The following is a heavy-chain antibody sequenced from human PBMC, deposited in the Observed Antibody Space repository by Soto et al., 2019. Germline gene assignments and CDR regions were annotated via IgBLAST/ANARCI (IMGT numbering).Heavy chain of an antibody. Sequence: QVQLQQWGAGLLKPSETLSLTCAVYGGSFSGYYWSWIRQPPGKGLEWIGEINHSGSTNYNPSLTRRVTISVDTSKNQFSLKLSSVAAADTAVYYCARGKDIVVVPAAMQRYYYMDVWGKGTTVTVSS. CDR3: ARGKDIVVVPAAMQRYYYMDV. D-gene: IGHD2-2*01. CDR2: INHSGST. V-gene: IGHV4-34*01. J-gene: IGHJ6*03. CDR1: GGSFSGYY.